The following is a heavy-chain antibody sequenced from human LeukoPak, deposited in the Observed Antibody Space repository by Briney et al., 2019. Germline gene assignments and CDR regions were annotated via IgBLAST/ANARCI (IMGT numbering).Heavy chain of an antibody. J-gene: IGHJ6*03. CDR2: INHSGST. D-gene: IGHD5-18*01. CDR3: ARVDTAMVGYYYYYYMDV. CDR1: GGSFSGYY. Sequence: SETLSLTCAVYGGSFSGYYWSWIRQPPGKGLEWIGEINHSGSTNYNPSLKSRVTISVDTSKNQFSLKLSSVTAADTAVYYCARVDTAMVGYYYYYYMDVWGKGTTVTVSS. V-gene: IGHV4-34*01.